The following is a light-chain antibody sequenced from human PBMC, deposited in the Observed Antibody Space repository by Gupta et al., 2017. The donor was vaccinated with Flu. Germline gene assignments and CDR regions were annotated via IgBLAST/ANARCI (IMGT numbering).Light chain of an antibody. J-gene: IGKJ1*01. CDR3: QQYNSDPRG. CDR2: KAS. Sequence: DLPMTPSPSTLSASVVDRVTITCRASQSISSWLAWYQQKPGKAPKLLIYKASSLESGVPSRFSGSGSGTEFTLTISSLQPDDFATYYCQQYNSDPRGFGQGTKVEIK. V-gene: IGKV1-5*03. CDR1: QSISSW.